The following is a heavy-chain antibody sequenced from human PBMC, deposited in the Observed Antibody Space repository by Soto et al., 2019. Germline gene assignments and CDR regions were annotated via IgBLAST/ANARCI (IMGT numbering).Heavy chain of an antibody. CDR1: GFTFRSYG. J-gene: IGHJ5*02. CDR2: IKSDGRNT. D-gene: IGHD3-3*01. Sequence: QVKLVESGGGVVQSGRSRRLSCAASGFTFRSYGMHWVRQSPGKGLEWVAVIKSDGRNTDYADSVKGRFFISRDNTRNMLYLQMNSLRADDTAVYHCAKPRSSLEWPPFDPWGQGTLVTVSS. V-gene: IGHV3-30*18. CDR3: AKPRSSLEWPPFDP.